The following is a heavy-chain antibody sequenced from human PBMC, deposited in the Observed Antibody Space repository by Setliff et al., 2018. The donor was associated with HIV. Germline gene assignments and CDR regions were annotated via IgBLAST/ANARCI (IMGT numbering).Heavy chain of an antibody. D-gene: IGHD2-2*01. Sequence: SETLSLTCTVSGDSISSGSYYWSWIRQPAGKGLEWIGRIYTSGPRYNPSLENRVTISVDTSKSQFFLMLSSVTAADTAVYYCARASSDIPGVDSNYFDDWGQGTLVTVS. CDR2: IYTSGP. V-gene: IGHV4-61*02. CDR3: ARASSDIPGVDSNYFDD. CDR1: GDSISSGSYY. J-gene: IGHJ4*02.